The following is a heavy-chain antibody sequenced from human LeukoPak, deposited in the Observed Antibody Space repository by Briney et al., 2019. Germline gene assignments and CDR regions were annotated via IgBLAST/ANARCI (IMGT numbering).Heavy chain of an antibody. D-gene: IGHD3-10*01. J-gene: IGHJ4*02. CDR2: ISYSGTT. CDR3: AANSADYNTLGSSYKV. V-gene: IGHV4-34*01. CDR1: GGSFSGYY. Sequence: SETLSLTCAVYGGSFSGYYWSWIRQPPGKGLEWIGGISYSGTTYYNPSLKSRVTISVDTSKNQFSLKVNSVTAADTAVYYCAANSADYNTLGSSYKVWGQGTLVTVSS.